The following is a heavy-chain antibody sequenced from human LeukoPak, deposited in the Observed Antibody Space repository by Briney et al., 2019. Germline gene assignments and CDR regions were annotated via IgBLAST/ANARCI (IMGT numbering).Heavy chain of an antibody. CDR3: TTNHGDFNYYYYYMDV. Sequence: PGGSLRLSCAASGFTFSNAWMSWVRQAPGKGLELVGRIKSKTDGGTTDYAAPVKGRFTISRDDSKNTLYLQMNSLKTEDTAVYYCTTNHGDFNYYYYYMDVWGKGTTVTVSS. D-gene: IGHD4-17*01. J-gene: IGHJ6*03. CDR1: GFTFSNAW. V-gene: IGHV3-15*01. CDR2: IKSKTDGGTT.